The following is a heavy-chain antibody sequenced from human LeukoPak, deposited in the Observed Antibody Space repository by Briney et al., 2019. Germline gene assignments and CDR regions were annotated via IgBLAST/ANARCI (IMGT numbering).Heavy chain of an antibody. J-gene: IGHJ4*02. V-gene: IGHV3-23*01. CDR3: AKKWGSGSNYFDY. Sequence: PGGSLRLSCAASGFTFSNYAMSWVRQAPGKGLEWVSAISNSGGTTYYADSVKGRFTISRDNSKNTLYLQMNSLRADDTAVYYCAKKWGSGSNYFDYWGQGTLVTVSS. CDR1: GFTFSNYA. D-gene: IGHD2-15*01. CDR2: ISNSGGTT.